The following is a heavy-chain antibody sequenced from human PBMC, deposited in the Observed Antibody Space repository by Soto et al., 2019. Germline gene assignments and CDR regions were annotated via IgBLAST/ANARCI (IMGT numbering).Heavy chain of an antibody. J-gene: IGHJ4*02. CDR3: ARYDYNGYYFDY. Sequence: GASVKVSCKASGYTFTNYAMHWVRQAPGQGLEWMGWIIAGIGNTNYARRLQGRVTMTRDTSTTTVYMELSSLKSEDTAVYYCARYDYNGYYFDYWGQGTLVTVSS. CDR2: IIAGIGNT. V-gene: IGHV1-3*01. D-gene: IGHD4-4*01. CDR1: GYTFTNYA.